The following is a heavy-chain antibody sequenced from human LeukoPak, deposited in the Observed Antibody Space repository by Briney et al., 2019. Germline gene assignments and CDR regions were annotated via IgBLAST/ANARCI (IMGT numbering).Heavy chain of an antibody. D-gene: IGHD3-9*01. J-gene: IGHJ4*02. Sequence: ASVKVSCKASGYTFTGYYMHWVRQAPGQGLEWMGWINPNSGGTNYAQKFQGWVTMTRDTPISTAYMELSRLRSDDTAVYYCARVLRYFDWPDYWGRGTLVTVSS. V-gene: IGHV1-2*04. CDR1: GYTFTGYY. CDR2: INPNSGGT. CDR3: ARVLRYFDWPDY.